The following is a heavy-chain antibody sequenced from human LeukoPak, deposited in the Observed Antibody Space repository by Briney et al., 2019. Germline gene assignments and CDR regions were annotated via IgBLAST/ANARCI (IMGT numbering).Heavy chain of an antibody. CDR2: IYYSGST. J-gene: IGHJ6*03. D-gene: IGHD5-18*01. Sequence: PSETLSLTCAVYGGSFSSYYWSWIRQPPGKGLEWIGYIYYSGSTNYNPSLKSRVTISVDTSKNQFSLKLSSVTAADTAVYYCARDSMGYSYGYGYMDVWGKGTTVTISS. V-gene: IGHV4-59*01. CDR1: GGSFSSYY. CDR3: ARDSMGYSYGYGYMDV.